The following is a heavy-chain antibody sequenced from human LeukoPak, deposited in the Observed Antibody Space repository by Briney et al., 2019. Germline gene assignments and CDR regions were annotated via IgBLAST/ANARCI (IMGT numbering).Heavy chain of an antibody. J-gene: IGHJ5*02. V-gene: IGHV1-8*01. CDR1: GYTFTSYD. CDR3: ARDRGWVGYQLPWVDWFDP. CDR2: MNPNSGNT. Sequence: ASVKLSCKASGYTFTSYDINWVRQATGQGLEWMGRMNPNSGNTGYAQKFQGRVTMTRNTSISTAYMELSSLRSEDAAVYYCARDRGWVGYQLPWVDWFDPWGQGTLVTVSS. D-gene: IGHD2-2*01.